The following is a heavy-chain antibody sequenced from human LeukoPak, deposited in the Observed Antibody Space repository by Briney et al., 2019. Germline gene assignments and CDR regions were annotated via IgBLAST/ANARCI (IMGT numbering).Heavy chain of an antibody. J-gene: IGHJ4*02. D-gene: IGHD6-6*01. Sequence: ASVKVSCKASGGTFSSYAISWVRQAPGQGLEWMGRIIPILGIANYAQKFQGRVTIAADESTSTAYMELSSLRSEDTAVYYCARDLPDEPSIAARPESDYWGQGTLVTVSS. CDR3: ARDLPDEPSIAARPESDY. CDR1: GGTFSSYA. CDR2: IIPILGIA. V-gene: IGHV1-69*04.